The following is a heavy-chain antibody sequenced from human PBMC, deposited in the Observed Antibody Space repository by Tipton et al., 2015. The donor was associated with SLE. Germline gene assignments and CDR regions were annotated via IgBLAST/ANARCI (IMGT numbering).Heavy chain of an antibody. CDR1: RFTFSTYW. Sequence: QLVQSGGGLVQPGGSLKLSCAASRFTFSTYWMSWVRQAPGKGLEWVASINQDGSEKRYVDSVKGRFTISRDNARNSLYLQMNSLRAEDAAVYYCARDLDSGGGYFDYWGQGTLVTVSS. J-gene: IGHJ4*02. D-gene: IGHD6-25*01. V-gene: IGHV3-7*01. CDR2: INQDGSEK. CDR3: ARDLDSGGGYFDY.